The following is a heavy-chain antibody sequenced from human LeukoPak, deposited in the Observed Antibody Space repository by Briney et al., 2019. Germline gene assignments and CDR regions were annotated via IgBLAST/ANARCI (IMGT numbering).Heavy chain of an antibody. V-gene: IGHV2-5*02. CDR3: AQLMVGASNWFDP. CDR1: GFSLSPSGVG. CDR2: IYWDDDK. D-gene: IGHD1-26*01. Sequence: SGPTLVNPTQTLTLTCTFSGFSLSPSGVGVGWIRQPPGEALEWLGTIYWDDDKYYSPSLKSRLTITNDTSKNQVVLTMTKMDPVDTATYHCAQLMVGASNWFDPWGQGTRVTVSS. J-gene: IGHJ5*02.